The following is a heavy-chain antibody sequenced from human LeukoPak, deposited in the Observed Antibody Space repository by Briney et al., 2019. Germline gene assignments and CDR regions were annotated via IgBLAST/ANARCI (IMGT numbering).Heavy chain of an antibody. Sequence: ASVRVSCKTSGYTFTDYYLHWVRQAPGQGLEWMGRIDPNSGGTNYAQKFQVRVTVTRDTSISTVYMELSGLRSDDTAVYYCARGARVNWNDGFPSDAFDIWGQGTMVTVSS. J-gene: IGHJ3*02. D-gene: IGHD1-1*01. CDR3: ARGARVNWNDGFPSDAFDI. CDR1: GYTFTDYY. CDR2: IDPNSGGT. V-gene: IGHV1-2*02.